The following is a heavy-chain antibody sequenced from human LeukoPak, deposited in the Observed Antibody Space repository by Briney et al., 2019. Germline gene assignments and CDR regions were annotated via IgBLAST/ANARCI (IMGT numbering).Heavy chain of an antibody. CDR2: IIPIFGTA. CDR1: GGTFSSYA. D-gene: IGHD3-22*01. CDR3: AREGNYYDSSEDWFDP. J-gene: IGHJ5*02. Sequence: ASVKVSCKASGGTFSSYAISWVRQAPGQGLEWMGGIIPIFGTANYAQKFQGRVTITADESTSTAYMELRSLRSDDTAVYYCAREGNYYDSSEDWFDPWGQGTLVTVSS. V-gene: IGHV1-69*13.